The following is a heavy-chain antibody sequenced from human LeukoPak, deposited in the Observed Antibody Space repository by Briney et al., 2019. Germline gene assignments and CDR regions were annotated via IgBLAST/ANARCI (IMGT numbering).Heavy chain of an antibody. CDR1: GFTFSSYS. CDR2: ISSSSSYI. CDR3: ARVVVVPAAIYYYGMDV. J-gene: IGHJ6*02. D-gene: IGHD2-2*01. V-gene: IGHV3-21*01. Sequence: GGSLRLSCAASGFTFSSYSMNWVRQAPGKGLEWVSSISSSSSYIYYADSVKGRFTISRDNAKNSLYLQMNSLRAEDTAVYYCARVVVVPAAIYYYGMDVWGQGTTVTVS.